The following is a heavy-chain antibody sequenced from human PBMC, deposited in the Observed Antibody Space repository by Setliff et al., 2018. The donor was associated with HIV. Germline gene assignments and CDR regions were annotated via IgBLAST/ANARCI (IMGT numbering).Heavy chain of an antibody. CDR3: ARTPSRGGFDY. J-gene: IGHJ4*02. V-gene: IGHV4-59*01. CDR2: IYYSGST. CDR1: GGSLSSYY. Sequence: KTSETLSLTCFVSGGSLSSYYWSWIRQPPGKGLEWIAYIYYSGSTNYNPSLKSRVTISLDRSKNQFSLKLSSVTAADTAVYYCARTPSRGGFDYWGQGTLVTVSS. D-gene: IGHD3-16*01.